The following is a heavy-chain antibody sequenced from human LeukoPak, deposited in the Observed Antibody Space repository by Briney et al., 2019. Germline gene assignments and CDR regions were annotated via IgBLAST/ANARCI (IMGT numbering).Heavy chain of an antibody. D-gene: IGHD2-2*01. V-gene: IGHV3-23*01. Sequence: PGGSLRLSCAASGFTFSSYDMSWIRQAQGGGLEWVSVIRGSGSSTYYADSVKGRFTISRDNSKSTMYLQMNSLRAEDTAVYYCAKDRHAPGRYCSSAICFPFDIWGQGTLVTVSS. CDR3: AKDRHAPGRYCSSAICFPFDI. CDR1: GFTFSSYD. CDR2: IRGSGSST. J-gene: IGHJ5*02.